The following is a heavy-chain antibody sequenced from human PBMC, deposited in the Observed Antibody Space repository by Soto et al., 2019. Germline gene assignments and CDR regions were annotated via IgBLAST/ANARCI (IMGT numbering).Heavy chain of an antibody. CDR3: ARSQGGSSSLDIYYYYYYGMDV. CDR1: GGTFSSYA. CDR2: IIPIFGTA. Sequence: QVQLVQSGAEVKKPGSSVKVSCKAPGGTFSSYAISWVRQAPGQGLEWMGWIIPIFGTANYAQKFQGRVTITADESTRTGYMELSSLRSEDKAVYYCARSQGGSSSLDIYYYYYYGMDVWGQGTTVTVSS. V-gene: IGHV1-69*01. J-gene: IGHJ6*02. D-gene: IGHD2-15*01.